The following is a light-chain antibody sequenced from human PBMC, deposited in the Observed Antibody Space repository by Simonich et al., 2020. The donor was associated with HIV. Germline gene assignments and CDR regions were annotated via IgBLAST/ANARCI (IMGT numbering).Light chain of an antibody. CDR1: HSINRD. CDR2: KAS. CDR3: QQYHIYPYT. V-gene: IGKV1-5*03. J-gene: IGKJ2*01. Sequence: DIQMTQSPSTLSASVGDRVTITCRSSHSINRDLGWFQQKPGKAPQRLIYKASSLESGVPSRFSGSGSGTEFTLTISSLQPDDFATYYCQQYHIYPYTFGQGTKLESK.